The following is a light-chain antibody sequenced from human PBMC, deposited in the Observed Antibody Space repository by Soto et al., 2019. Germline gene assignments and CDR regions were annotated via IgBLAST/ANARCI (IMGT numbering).Light chain of an antibody. J-gene: IGKJ1*01. CDR2: KAS. CDR1: QSISSW. V-gene: IGKV1-5*03. Sequence: DIQFTHSPSTLSAAVVDRVTITFRASQSISSWLAWYQQKPGKAPKLLIHKASTLESWVPSRFSGSGSGTEFTLTISSLQPDDFATYYCKQYNSFWTFGQGTKVDIK. CDR3: KQYNSFWT.